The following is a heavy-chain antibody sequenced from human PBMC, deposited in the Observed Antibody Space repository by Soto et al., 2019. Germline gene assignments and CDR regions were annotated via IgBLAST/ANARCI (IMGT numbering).Heavy chain of an antibody. D-gene: IGHD3-22*01. V-gene: IGHV5-51*01. CDR3: ARKDKSGYFNWFDP. CDR1: GYKFTSYW. CDR2: VFPSDSDT. J-gene: IGHJ5*02. Sequence: PGESLKISCRTSGYKFTSYWIAWVRQMPGKGLEWMGIVFPSDSDTRYSPSFQGQVTISADRSTSTVFLQWASLKASDTAVYFCARKDKSGYFNWFDPWGQGTLVTVSS.